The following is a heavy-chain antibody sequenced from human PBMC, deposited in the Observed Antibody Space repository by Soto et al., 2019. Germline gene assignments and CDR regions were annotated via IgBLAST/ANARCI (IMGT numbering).Heavy chain of an antibody. Sequence: SLRLSCATSGFTFDDYAMHWVRQAPGKGLEWVSGISWNTGRLGHADSVKGRFTISRANAKISLSLRMKGLRAGATPWFNCSKGTSPFYYGMDVWGQGTTVTVSS. J-gene: IGHJ6*02. CDR1: GFTFDDYA. CDR2: ISWNTGRL. CDR3: SKGTSPFYYGMDV. V-gene: IGHV3-9*01. D-gene: IGHD2-2*01.